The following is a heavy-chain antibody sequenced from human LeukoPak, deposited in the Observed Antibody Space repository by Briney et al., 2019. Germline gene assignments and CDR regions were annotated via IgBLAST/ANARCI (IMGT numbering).Heavy chain of an antibody. V-gene: IGHV3-23*01. CDR2: ISGSDGST. Sequence: GGSLRLSCAASGFTLSNYAMSWVRQAPGKGLEWVSAISGSDGSTYYADSVKGRFTISRDNSKNTLYLQMNSLRAEDTAVYYCARDRYSSGWRLFDYWGQGTLVTVSS. CDR1: GFTLSNYA. CDR3: ARDRYSSGWRLFDY. J-gene: IGHJ4*02. D-gene: IGHD6-19*01.